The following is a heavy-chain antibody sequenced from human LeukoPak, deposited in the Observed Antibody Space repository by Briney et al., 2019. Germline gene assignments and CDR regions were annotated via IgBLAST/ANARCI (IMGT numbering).Heavy chain of an antibody. J-gene: IGHJ6*03. CDR3: ARAGTPVYYYYMDV. Sequence: ASVKVSCKASGYTFGNYGISWVRQAPGQGLEWMGWISSYNGNTNYAQNLQGRVTMTTDTSTSTAYMELRTLRSDDTAVYYCARAGTPVYYYYMDVWGKGTTVTISS. CDR2: ISSYNGNT. CDR1: GYTFGNYG. D-gene: IGHD1-14*01. V-gene: IGHV1-18*01.